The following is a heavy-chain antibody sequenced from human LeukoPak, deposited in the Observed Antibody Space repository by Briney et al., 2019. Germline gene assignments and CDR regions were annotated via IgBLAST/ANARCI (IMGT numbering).Heavy chain of an antibody. V-gene: IGHV4-34*01. J-gene: IGHJ4*02. CDR3: ARLRGYSGYEIDY. CDR1: GGSFSGYY. D-gene: IGHD5-12*01. CDR2: INHSGST. Sequence: SETLSLTCAVYGGSFSGYYWSWIRQPPGKGLEWIGEINHSGSTNYNPSLKSRVTISVDTSKNQFSLKLSSVTAADTAVYYCARLRGYSGYEIDYWGQGTLVTVSS.